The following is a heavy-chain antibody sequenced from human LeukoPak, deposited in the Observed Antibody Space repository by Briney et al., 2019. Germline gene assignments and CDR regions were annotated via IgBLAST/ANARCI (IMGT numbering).Heavy chain of an antibody. CDR1: GFTFSSYA. CDR2: ISGSGGST. V-gene: IGHV3-23*01. CDR3: AKTAFVGAFVDYYYYMDV. D-gene: IGHD1-26*01. J-gene: IGHJ6*03. Sequence: GGSLRLSCAASGFTFSSYAMSWVRQAPGKGLEWVSAISGSGGSTYYADSVKGRFTISRDSSKNTLYLQMNSLRAEDTAVYYCAKTAFVGAFVDYYYYMDVWGKGTTVTVSS.